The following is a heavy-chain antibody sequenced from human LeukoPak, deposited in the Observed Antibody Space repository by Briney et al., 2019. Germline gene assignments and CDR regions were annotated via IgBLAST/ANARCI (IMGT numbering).Heavy chain of an antibody. D-gene: IGHD3-16*01. Sequence: KPSETLSLTCAVYGGSFSGYYWSWIRQPPGKGLEWIGEINHSGSTNYNPSLKSRVTISVDTSKNQFSLKLSSVTAADTAVYYCARLGPWAYYYGMEVWGQGTTVTVSS. V-gene: IGHV4-34*01. CDR2: INHSGST. CDR3: ARLGPWAYYYGMEV. J-gene: IGHJ6*02. CDR1: GGSFSGYY.